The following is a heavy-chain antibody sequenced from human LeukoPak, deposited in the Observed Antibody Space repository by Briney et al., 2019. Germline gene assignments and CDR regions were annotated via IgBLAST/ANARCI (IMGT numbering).Heavy chain of an antibody. Sequence: GGSLRLSCAASGFTFSSYEMNWVRQAPGKGLEWVSKISSSGSTIYYADSVKGRFTISRDNAKNSLYLQMNSLRAEDTAMHYCVRAYHPGGWFDPWGQGTLVTVSS. V-gene: IGHV3-48*03. CDR1: GFTFSSYE. CDR2: ISSSGSTI. J-gene: IGHJ5*02. D-gene: IGHD2-21*01. CDR3: VRAYHPGGWFDP.